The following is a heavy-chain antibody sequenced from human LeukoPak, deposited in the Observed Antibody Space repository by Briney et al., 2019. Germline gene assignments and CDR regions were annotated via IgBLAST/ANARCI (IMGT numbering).Heavy chain of an antibody. CDR3: AKGPWGIAGFDP. CDR2: ISKTDSST. V-gene: IGHV3-11*05. J-gene: IGHJ5*02. D-gene: IGHD3-16*01. Sequence: KPGGSLRLSCTASGFTFSDYYMSWIRQAPGKGLEWVSYISKTDSSTNYADSVRGRFTISRDNSKNTLYLQMNSLRAEDTAVYYCAKGPWGIAGFDPWGQGTLVTVSS. CDR1: GFTFSDYY.